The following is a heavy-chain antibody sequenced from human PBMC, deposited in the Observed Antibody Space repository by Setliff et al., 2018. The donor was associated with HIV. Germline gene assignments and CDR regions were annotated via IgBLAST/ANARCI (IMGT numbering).Heavy chain of an antibody. CDR3: ARSVIGYYYYGMDV. Sequence: SLRLSCAASGITFSSIDIHWVRQAPGRRPEWVAVISYDGSNKYYADSVKGRFTISRDNSKNTLYLQMNSLRAEDTAVYYCARSVIGYYYYGMDVWGQGTLVTVSS. J-gene: IGHJ6*02. CDR2: ISYDGSNK. D-gene: IGHD3-10*01. V-gene: IGHV3-30*19. CDR1: GITFSSID.